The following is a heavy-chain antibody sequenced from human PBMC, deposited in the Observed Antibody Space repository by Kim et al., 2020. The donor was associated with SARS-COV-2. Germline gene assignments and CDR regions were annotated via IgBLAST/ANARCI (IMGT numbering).Heavy chain of an antibody. J-gene: IGHJ4*02. Sequence: SETLSLTCTVSGGSISSSSYYWGWIRQPPGKGLEWIGSIYYSGSTYYNPSLKSRVTISVDTSKNQFSLKLSSVTAADTAVYYCARRPYDILTGYYRYYFDYWGQGTLVTVPS. CDR2: IYYSGST. CDR1: GGSISSSSYY. D-gene: IGHD3-9*01. CDR3: ARRPYDILTGYYRYYFDY. V-gene: IGHV4-39*01.